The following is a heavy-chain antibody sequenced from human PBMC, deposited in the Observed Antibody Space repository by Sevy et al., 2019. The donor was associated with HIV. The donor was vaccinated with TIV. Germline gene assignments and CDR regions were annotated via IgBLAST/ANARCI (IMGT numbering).Heavy chain of an antibody. J-gene: IGHJ4*02. CDR2: ISFSGST. CDR1: GGSISSGGYY. CDR3: ARDSACSSTSCYGDFFAY. Sequence: HSETLSLTCTVSGGSISSGGYYWNWIRQHPGKGLEWIGYISFSGSTYYNPSLKSRVTISFDTSTNQFSLKLRSLTAADTAVYYCARDSACSSTSCYGDFFAYWGQGTLVTVSS. V-gene: IGHV4-31*03. D-gene: IGHD2-2*01.